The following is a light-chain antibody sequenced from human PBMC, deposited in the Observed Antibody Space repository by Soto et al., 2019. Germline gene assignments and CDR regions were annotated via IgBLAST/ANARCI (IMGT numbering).Light chain of an antibody. J-gene: IGLJ1*01. CDR2: DVS. CDR3: NSYTSSSTYV. CDR1: TSDVGRYNY. Sequence: QSALTQPASVSGSPGQSITISCTGTTSDVGRYNYVSWYQQPPGKAPKLIIYDVSNRPSGVSNRFSGSKSGNTASLTISGLQAEDEADYYCNSYTSSSTYVFGTGTKVTVL. V-gene: IGLV2-14*01.